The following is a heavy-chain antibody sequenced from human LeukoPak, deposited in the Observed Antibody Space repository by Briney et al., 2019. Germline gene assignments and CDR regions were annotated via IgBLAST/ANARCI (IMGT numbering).Heavy chain of an antibody. CDR3: ARGWELHD. CDR2: INSKETQT. D-gene: IGHD1-26*01. J-gene: IGHJ4*02. V-gene: IGHV1-18*01. Sequence: ASVRVSCKASAHTLTTYGISWVRQAPRHGLEWLGWINSKETQTNRAQKLQGRVTMTTDTSTSTAFLDLRSLRSDDTAVYFCARGWELHDWGQGTLVTVSS. CDR1: AHTLTTYG.